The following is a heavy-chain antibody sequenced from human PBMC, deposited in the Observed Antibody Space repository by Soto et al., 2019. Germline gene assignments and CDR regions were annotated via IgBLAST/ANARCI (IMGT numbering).Heavy chain of an antibody. CDR1: GVTFSTST. V-gene: IGHV1-69*08. Sequence: QVQLVQSGAEVKKPGSSVKISCQASGVTFSTSTISWVRQAPGQGLEGMGRTIPIVDRAIYAQNFQGRITMTADKSTNTVYMEMFSLRSDDTAVYYCARVVDGTSILDSWGQGTLVTVSS. CDR3: ARVVDGTSILDS. D-gene: IGHD6-19*01. CDR2: TIPIVDRA. J-gene: IGHJ4*02.